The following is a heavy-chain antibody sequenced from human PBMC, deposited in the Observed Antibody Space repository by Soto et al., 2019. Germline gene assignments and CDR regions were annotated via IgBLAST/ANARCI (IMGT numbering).Heavy chain of an antibody. D-gene: IGHD3-16*01. CDR1: GFTFSSYG. Sequence: GGSLRLSCAASGFTFSSYGMHWVRQAPGRGLEWVAFIWHDGGNKFYAESVKGRFTISRDNSKNTLYLQMTSLSAEDTAMYYCARDGDVNTGFGKDYWGQGTLVTVSS. V-gene: IGHV3-33*01. CDR3: ARDGDVNTGFGKDY. CDR2: IWHDGGNK. J-gene: IGHJ4*02.